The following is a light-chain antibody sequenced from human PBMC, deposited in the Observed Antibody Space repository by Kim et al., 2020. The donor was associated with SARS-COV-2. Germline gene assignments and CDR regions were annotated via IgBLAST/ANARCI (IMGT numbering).Light chain of an antibody. CDR3: AAWDDSLNGSWV. CDR1: TSNIGSNT. Sequence: QRSTISWSGSTSNIGSNTVTWYQQLPGTAPRLLVYSNNQRPSGVPDRFSGSKSGTSASPAISGLQSEDEADYYCAAWDDSLNGSWVFGGGTKLTVL. CDR2: SNN. J-gene: IGLJ3*02. V-gene: IGLV1-44*01.